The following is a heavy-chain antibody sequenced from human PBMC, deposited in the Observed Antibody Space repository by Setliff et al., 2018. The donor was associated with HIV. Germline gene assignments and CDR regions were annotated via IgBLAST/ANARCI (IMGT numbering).Heavy chain of an antibody. J-gene: IGHJ4*02. V-gene: IGHV3-74*01. CDR2: ISPDATIA. D-gene: IGHD1-26*01. CDR1: GFAFSDNW. CDR3: ARDPILGGPDFFDY. Sequence: PGGSLRLSCTASGFAFSDNWIHWVRQVPGKGLVWVSHISPDATIAGSGDSVKGRFTMSRDNAKNTLFLQMNSLRPEDTAVYYCARDPILGGPDFFDYWGQGTLVTVSS.